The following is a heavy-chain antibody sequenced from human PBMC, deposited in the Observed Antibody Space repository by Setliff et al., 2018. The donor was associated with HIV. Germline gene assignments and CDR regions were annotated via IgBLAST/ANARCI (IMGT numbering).Heavy chain of an antibody. V-gene: IGHV4-39*01. CDR2: VYYNGPT. J-gene: IGHJ4*02. CDR3: ARHLWFYYVAESYGYFDY. CDR1: GGSITSSNSY. D-gene: IGHD3-10*01. Sequence: PSETLSLTCTVSGGSITSSNSYWGWIRQSPGKGLEWIGSVYYNGPTSYNPSLQSRDTISVVRSQNQFSLRLRSLTATDTAVYYGARHLWFYYVAESYGYFDYWGQGSLVTVSS.